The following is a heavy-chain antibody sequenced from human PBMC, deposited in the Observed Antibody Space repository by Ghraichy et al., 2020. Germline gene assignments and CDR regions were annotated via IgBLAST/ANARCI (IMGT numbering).Heavy chain of an antibody. CDR1: GFTFSSYG. Sequence: GGSLRLSCAASGFTFSSYGMHWVRQAPGKGLEWVAVISYDGSNKYYADSVKGRFTISRDNSKNTLYLQMNSLRAEDTAVYYCAKDPGGVYSGSYWDYFGYYYGMDVWGQGTTVTVSS. CDR2: ISYDGSNK. CDR3: AKDPGGVYSGSYWDYFGYYYGMDV. V-gene: IGHV3-30*18. D-gene: IGHD1-26*01. J-gene: IGHJ6*02.